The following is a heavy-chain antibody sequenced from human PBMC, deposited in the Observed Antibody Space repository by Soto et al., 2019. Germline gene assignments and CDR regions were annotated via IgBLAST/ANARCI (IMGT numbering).Heavy chain of an antibody. V-gene: IGHV4-31*03. Sequence: SETLSLTCTVSGGSISSGGYYWSWIRQHPGKGPEWIGYIYYSGSTYYNPSLKSRVTISVDTSKNQFSLKLSSVTAADTAVYYCARVGSGHYDILTGYYPHYYYYMDVWGKGTTVTVSS. CDR1: GGSISSGGYY. J-gene: IGHJ6*03. D-gene: IGHD3-9*01. CDR3: ARVGSGHYDILTGYYPHYYYYMDV. CDR2: IYYSGST.